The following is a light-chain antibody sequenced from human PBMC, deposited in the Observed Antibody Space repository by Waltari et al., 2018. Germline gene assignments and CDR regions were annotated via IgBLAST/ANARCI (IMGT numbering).Light chain of an antibody. J-gene: IGKJ4*01. Sequence: IQMTQSPSSLSASVGDRVTITCRARQSIGNYVNWYQHRPRQSPKVLIYAASTLQGGVPSRFMGSRSRTVFTLTINSLQPEDLSIYYCQQTYSAPLSFGGGTKVEMK. CDR1: QSIGNY. CDR3: QQTYSAPLS. V-gene: IGKV1-39*01. CDR2: AAS.